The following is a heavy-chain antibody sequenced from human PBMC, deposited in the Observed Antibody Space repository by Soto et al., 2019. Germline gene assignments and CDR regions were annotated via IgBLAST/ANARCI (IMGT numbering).Heavy chain of an antibody. D-gene: IGHD6-13*01. V-gene: IGHV4-34*01. CDR1: GGSFSGYY. Sequence: SETLSLTCAVYGGSFSGYYWSWIRQPPGKGLEWIGEINHSGSTNYNPSLKSRVTISVDTSKNQFSLKLSSVTAADTAVYSCARDIAAAGYNWFDPWGQGTLVTVSS. CDR3: ARDIAAAGYNWFDP. J-gene: IGHJ5*02. CDR2: INHSGST.